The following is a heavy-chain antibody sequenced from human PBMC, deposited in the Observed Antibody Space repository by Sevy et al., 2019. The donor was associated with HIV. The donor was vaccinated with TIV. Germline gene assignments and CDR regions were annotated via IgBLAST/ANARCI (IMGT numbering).Heavy chain of an antibody. CDR1: GDSINSNDYY. V-gene: IGHV4-39*01. CDR2: IYYSGST. D-gene: IGHD3-9*01. Sequence: PETLSLTCGVSGDSINSNDYYWGWIRQPPGKGLEWIGTIYYSGSTYYNPSLKSRVTISVDTSKNQFSLKLTSVTAADTALYYCARHLPLAYYEILTPDSRPFDNWGQGTLVTVSS. CDR3: ARHLPLAYYEILTPDSRPFDN. J-gene: IGHJ4*02.